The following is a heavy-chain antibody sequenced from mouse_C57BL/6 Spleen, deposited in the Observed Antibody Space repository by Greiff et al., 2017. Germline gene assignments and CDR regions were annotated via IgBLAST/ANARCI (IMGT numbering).Heavy chain of an antibody. V-gene: IGHV1-50*01. Sequence: QVQLQQPGAELVKPGASVKLSCKASGYTFTSYWMQWVKQRPGQGLEWIGEIDPSDSYTNYNQKFKGKATLTVDTSSSTAYMQLSSLTSEDSAVYYCARTDYGYDGSWFAYGGQGTLVNVSA. J-gene: IGHJ3*01. CDR2: IDPSDSYT. CDR3: ARTDYGYDGSWFAY. CDR1: GYTFTSYW. D-gene: IGHD2-2*01.